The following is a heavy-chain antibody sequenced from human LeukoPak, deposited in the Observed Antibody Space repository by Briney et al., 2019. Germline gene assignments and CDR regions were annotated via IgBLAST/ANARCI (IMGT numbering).Heavy chain of an antibody. V-gene: IGHV1-8*01. CDR2: MNPNSGNT. CDR1: GYTFTSYD. D-gene: IGHD4-17*01. CDR3: ARGLNDYGDYDAFDI. J-gene: IGHJ3*02. Sequence: ASVKVSCKASGYTFTSYDINWVRQATGQGLEWRGWMNPNSGNTGYAQKFQGRVTMTRNTSISTAYMELSSLRSEDTAVYYCARGLNDYGDYDAFDIWGQGTMVTVSS.